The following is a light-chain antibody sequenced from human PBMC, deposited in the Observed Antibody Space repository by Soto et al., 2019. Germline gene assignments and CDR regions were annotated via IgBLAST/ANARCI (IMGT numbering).Light chain of an antibody. CDR1: RAIGTY. J-gene: IGKJ2*01. CDR2: DAS. CDR3: HQYESLPYN. V-gene: IGKV1-33*01. Sequence: DIQMTQSPSSLSASVGDKVTISCQATRAIGTYFNWYQQKPGKAPELLIYDASNLNTGVPSRFRGSGSGTHFTLTISSLQPEDAATYFCHQYESLPYNFGQGTKLDVK.